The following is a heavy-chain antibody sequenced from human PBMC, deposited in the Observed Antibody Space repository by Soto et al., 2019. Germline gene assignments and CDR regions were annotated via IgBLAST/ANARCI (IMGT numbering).Heavy chain of an antibody. CDR3: TRDWAAAGTFAY. D-gene: IGHD6-13*01. CDR1: GYTFTSYG. J-gene: IGHJ4*02. V-gene: IGHV1-18*01. Sequence: QVQLVQSGAEVKKPGASVKVSCKASGYTFTSYGISWVRQAPGQGLEWMGWISAYNGNTNYAQKLQGRVTMTTDTSTRTAYMELRSPRSDDTAVYYCTRDWAAAGTFAYWRQGTLVTVSS. CDR2: ISAYNGNT.